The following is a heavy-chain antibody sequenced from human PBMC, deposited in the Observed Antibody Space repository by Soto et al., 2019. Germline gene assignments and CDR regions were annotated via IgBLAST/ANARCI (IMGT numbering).Heavy chain of an antibody. V-gene: IGHV3-23*01. CDR1: GFSFSRYP. J-gene: IGHJ4*02. D-gene: IGHD3-10*01. CDR2: IDASGGGT. Sequence: EVQLLESGGGLVQPGGSLRLSCAASGFSFSRYPMTWVRQTPGKGLEWVSTIDASGGGTYYADSVKGRFTIFRDNSENTLYIQMNSLRAEDTAVYYCAKRYYDSGSYFWSFDYWGQGTLVTVSS. CDR3: AKRYYDSGSYFWSFDY.